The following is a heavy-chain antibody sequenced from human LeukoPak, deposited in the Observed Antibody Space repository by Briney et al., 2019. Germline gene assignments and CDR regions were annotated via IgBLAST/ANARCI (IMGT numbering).Heavy chain of an antibody. CDR1: GYTFTSYD. V-gene: IGHV1-8*01. D-gene: IGHD6-19*01. J-gene: IGHJ4*02. Sequence: ASVKVSCKASGYTFTSYDINWVRQATGQGLEWMGWMNPNSGNTGYAQKFQGRVTMTRNTSVDTAYMELSSLRSEDTAVYYCARGYKPAYSTGWSIFDYWGQGTLVTVS. CDR3: ARGYKPAYSTGWSIFDY. CDR2: MNPNSGNT.